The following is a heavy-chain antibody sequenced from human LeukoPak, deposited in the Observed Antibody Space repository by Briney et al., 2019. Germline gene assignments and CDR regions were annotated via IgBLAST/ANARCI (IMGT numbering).Heavy chain of an antibody. D-gene: IGHD3-22*01. Sequence: GASVKVSCKASGYTFTGYYMHWVRQAPGQGLEWMGWINPNSGGTNYAQKFQGRVTMTRDTSISTAYMELSRLRSDDTAVYYCARVRHYYDSSGQFDYWGQGTLVTVSS. CDR3: ARVRHYYDSSGQFDY. CDR2: INPNSGGT. V-gene: IGHV1-2*02. J-gene: IGHJ4*02. CDR1: GYTFTGYY.